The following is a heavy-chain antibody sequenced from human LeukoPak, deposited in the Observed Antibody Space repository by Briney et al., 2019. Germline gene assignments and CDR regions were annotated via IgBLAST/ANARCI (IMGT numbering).Heavy chain of an antibody. V-gene: IGHV3-48*01. J-gene: IGHJ6*03. D-gene: IGHD3-10*01. CDR2: ISSSSSTI. CDR1: GFTFSSYS. Sequence: GGSLRLSCAASGFTFSSYSMNWVRQAPGKGLEWVSYISSSSSTIYYADSVKGRFTISRDNAKNSLYLQMNSLRAEDTAVYYCARDRVTMVRGVITPSYYYMDVWGKGTTVTVSS. CDR3: ARDRVTMVRGVITPSYYYMDV.